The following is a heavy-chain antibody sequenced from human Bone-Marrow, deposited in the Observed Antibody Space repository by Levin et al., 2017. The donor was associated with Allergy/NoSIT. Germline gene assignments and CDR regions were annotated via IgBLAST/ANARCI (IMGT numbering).Heavy chain of an antibody. CDR1: GFIFSNAW. CDR3: TTDRSRLFLNNYYGLEV. J-gene: IGHJ6*02. D-gene: IGHD1/OR15-1a*01. CDR2: IKSRSDGGTT. Sequence: GESLKISCAASGFIFSNAWMGWVRQTPGKGLEWVGRIKSRSDGGTTEYAAPVKGRFSISRDDSENKLHLQMNSLKTEDTAIYYCTTDRSRLFLNNYYGLEVWGQGTTVTVSS. V-gene: IGHV3-15*01.